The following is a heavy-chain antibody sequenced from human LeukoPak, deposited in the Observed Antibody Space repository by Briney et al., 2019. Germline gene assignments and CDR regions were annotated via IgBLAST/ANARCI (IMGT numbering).Heavy chain of an antibody. CDR2: IIPIFGTA. D-gene: IGHD3-22*01. CDR3: ASVTYYDSSGYYYY. V-gene: IGHV1-69*13. CDR1: GYTFTSYG. J-gene: IGHJ4*02. Sequence: ASVKVSCKASGYTFTSYGISWVRQAPGQGLEWMGGIIPIFGTANYAQKFQGRVTITADESTSTAYMELSSLRSEDTAVYYCASVTYYDSSGYYYYWGQGTPVTVSS.